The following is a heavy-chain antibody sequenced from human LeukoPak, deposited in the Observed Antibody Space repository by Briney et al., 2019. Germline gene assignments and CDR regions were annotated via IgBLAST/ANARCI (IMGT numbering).Heavy chain of an antibody. CDR1: GGSISSSSYY. CDR3: ARVCWRAAAGIWSSDWCPSDY. J-gene: IGHJ4*02. D-gene: IGHD6-13*01. CDR2: IYYSGST. V-gene: IGHV4-39*01. Sequence: TSSETLSLTCTVSGGSISSSSYYWGWIRQPPGKGLEWIGSIYYSGSTYYNPSLKSRVTISVDTSKNQFSLKLSSVTAADTAVYYCARVCWRAAAGIWSSDWCPSDYWGQGTLVTVSS.